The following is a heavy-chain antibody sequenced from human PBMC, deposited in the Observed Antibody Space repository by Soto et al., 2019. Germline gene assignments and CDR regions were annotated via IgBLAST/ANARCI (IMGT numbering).Heavy chain of an antibody. Sequence: PSETLSLTCTVSGGSISSYYWSWIRQPPGKGLEWIGYIYYSGSTNYNPSLKSRVTISVDTSKNQFSLKLSSVTAADTAVYYCARGIMEGQTWFDPWGQGTLVTVSS. CDR1: GGSISSYY. V-gene: IGHV4-59*01. CDR2: IYYSGST. D-gene: IGHD3-3*01. CDR3: ARGIMEGQTWFDP. J-gene: IGHJ5*02.